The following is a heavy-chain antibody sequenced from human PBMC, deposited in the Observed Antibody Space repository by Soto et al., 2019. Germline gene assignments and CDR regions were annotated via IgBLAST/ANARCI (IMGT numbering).Heavy chain of an antibody. CDR1: GFIFSGSA. Sequence: GSLRLSCAASGFIFSGSAMHWVRQASGKGLEWVGRIRTKANNYATAYAASVKGRFTISRDDSKNTAYLQMNGLKVEDTAVYYCTRPVLPWFGDSIDTFDIWGQGTMVTVSS. V-gene: IGHV3-73*01. J-gene: IGHJ3*02. CDR3: TRPVLPWFGDSIDTFDI. D-gene: IGHD3-10*01. CDR2: IRTKANNYAT.